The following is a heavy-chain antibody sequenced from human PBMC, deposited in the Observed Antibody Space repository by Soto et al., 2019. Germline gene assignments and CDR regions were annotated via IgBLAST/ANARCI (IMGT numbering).Heavy chain of an antibody. Sequence: GESLKISCAASGFTFSSYAMSWVRQAPGKGLEWVSAISGSGGSTYYADSVKGRFTISRDNSKNTLYLQMNSLRAEDTAVYYCAKDAAQSSIAARLDAFDIWGQGTMVTVSS. J-gene: IGHJ3*02. CDR3: AKDAAQSSIAARLDAFDI. D-gene: IGHD6-6*01. CDR2: ISGSGGST. V-gene: IGHV3-23*01. CDR1: GFTFSSYA.